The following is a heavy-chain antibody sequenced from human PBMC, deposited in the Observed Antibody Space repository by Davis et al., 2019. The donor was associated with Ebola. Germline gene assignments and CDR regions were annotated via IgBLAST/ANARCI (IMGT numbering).Heavy chain of an antibody. J-gene: IGHJ4*02. CDR1: GVTVSRDY. V-gene: IGHV3-66*01. Sequence: GESLKISCADSGVTVSRDYMSWVRQSPGKGLEWVSSMFSGGRTFYADSVKGRFTISRDTSENTLHLQMNSLRGEDTAVYYCADVEAGPDYWGQGTLVTVSS. CDR3: ADVEAGPDY. D-gene: IGHD6-19*01. CDR2: MFSGGRT.